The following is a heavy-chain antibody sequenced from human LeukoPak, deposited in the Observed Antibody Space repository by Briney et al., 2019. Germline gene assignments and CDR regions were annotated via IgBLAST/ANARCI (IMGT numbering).Heavy chain of an antibody. J-gene: IGHJ6*03. CDR2: IYHSGST. Sequence: PSETLSLTCAVSGASISSPNWWSWVRQPPGKGLEWIGEIYHSGSTNYNPSLESRATISVDKSKNQFSLKLNSVTAADTAVYYCARAYYYMDVWGKGTTVSVSS. CDR3: ARAYYYMDV. CDR1: GASISSPNW. V-gene: IGHV4-4*02.